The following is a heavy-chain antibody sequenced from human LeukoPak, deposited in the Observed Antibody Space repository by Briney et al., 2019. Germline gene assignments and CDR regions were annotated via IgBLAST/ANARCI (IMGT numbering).Heavy chain of an antibody. Sequence: GGSLRLSCAASGFTFSSYSMNWVRQAPGKGLEWVSSISSSSSYIYYADSVKGRFTISRDNAKNSLYLQMNSLRAEDTAVYYCARVLNYYGSGSYFGYWGQGTLVTVSP. J-gene: IGHJ4*02. CDR3: ARVLNYYGSGSYFGY. D-gene: IGHD3-10*01. CDR2: ISSSSSYI. CDR1: GFTFSSYS. V-gene: IGHV3-21*01.